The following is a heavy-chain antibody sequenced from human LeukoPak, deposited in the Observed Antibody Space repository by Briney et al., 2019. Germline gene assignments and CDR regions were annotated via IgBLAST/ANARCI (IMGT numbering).Heavy chain of an antibody. D-gene: IGHD6-13*01. CDR3: ARDHIAAAGTPVAGFDP. Sequence: ASVKVSCKASGYTFTSYGISWVRQAPGQGLEWMGWISAYNGNTNYAQKLQGRVTMTTDTSTSTAYMELRSLRSDDTAVYYCARDHIAAAGTPVAGFDPWGQGTLVTVSS. J-gene: IGHJ5*02. CDR1: GYTFTSYG. V-gene: IGHV1-18*01. CDR2: ISAYNGNT.